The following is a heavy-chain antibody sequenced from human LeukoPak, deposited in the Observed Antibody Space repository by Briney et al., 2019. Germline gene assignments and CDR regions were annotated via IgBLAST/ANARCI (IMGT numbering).Heavy chain of an antibody. D-gene: IGHD1-26*01. CDR3: ARAVGSGSRRDAFDI. Sequence: GRSLRLSCAASGFTFSSYDMHWVRQATGKGLEWVSAIGTAGDTYYPGSVKGRFTISRENAKNSLYLQMNSLRAGDTAVYYCARAVGSGSRRDAFDIWGQGTMVTVSS. CDR2: IGTAGDT. J-gene: IGHJ3*02. CDR1: GFTFSSYD. V-gene: IGHV3-13*01.